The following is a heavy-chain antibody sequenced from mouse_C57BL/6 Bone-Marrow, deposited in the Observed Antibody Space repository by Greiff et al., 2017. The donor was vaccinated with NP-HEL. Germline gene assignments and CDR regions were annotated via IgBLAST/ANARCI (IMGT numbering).Heavy chain of an antibody. D-gene: IGHD3-2*02. J-gene: IGHJ3*01. Sequence: EVMLVESGEGLVKPGGSLKLSCAASGFTFSSYAMSWVRQTPEKRLEWVAYISSGGDYTYYADTVKGRFTISRDNARNTLYLQMSSLKSEDTAMYYCTIDSSGFFAYWGHGTLVTVSA. CDR3: TIDSSGFFAY. CDR2: ISSGGDYT. CDR1: GFTFSSYA. V-gene: IGHV5-9-1*02.